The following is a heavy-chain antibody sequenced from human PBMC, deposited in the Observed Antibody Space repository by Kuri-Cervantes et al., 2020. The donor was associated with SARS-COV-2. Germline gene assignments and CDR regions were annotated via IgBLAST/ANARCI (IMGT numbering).Heavy chain of an antibody. V-gene: IGHV3-30*18. J-gene: IGHJ4*02. CDR1: GFNFSRTD. D-gene: IGHD2-21*01. CDR3: AKDRVGVQDF. CDR2: ISHDGKNK. Sequence: GGSLRLSCEASGFNFSRTDMHWVRQAQGKGLEWVAVISHDGKNKECIASGKGRFTISRDNSQNTLYLHMKSLRSEDTAMYYCAKDRVGVQDFWGQGTLVTVSS.